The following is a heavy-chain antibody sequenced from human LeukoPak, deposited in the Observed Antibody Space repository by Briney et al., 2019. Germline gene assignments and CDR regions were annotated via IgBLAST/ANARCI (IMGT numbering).Heavy chain of an antibody. V-gene: IGHV3-21*01. CDR1: GFTYSRYS. J-gene: IGHJ4*02. CDR2: INKGGSYM. CDR3: AREVLIVVEPAANTIDY. Sequence: KPGGSLRLSCVASGFTYSRYSVTWVRQAPGKGLEWVSAINKGGSYMTYADSVKGRFTVSRDNAKNSLFLQMNNLRVEDTAVYFCAREVLIVVEPAANTIDYWGQGTRVTVSS. D-gene: IGHD2-2*01.